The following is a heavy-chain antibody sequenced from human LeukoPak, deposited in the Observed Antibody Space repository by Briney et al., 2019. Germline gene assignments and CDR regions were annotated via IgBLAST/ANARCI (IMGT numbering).Heavy chain of an antibody. CDR2: IWYDGSNK. D-gene: IGHD3-3*01. Sequence: GGSLRLSCAASGFTFSSYGMHWVRQAPGKGLEWVAVIWYDGSNKYYADSVKGRFTISRDNSKNTLYLQMNSLRAEDTAVYYCARENYDFWSGHLAYYYYMDVWGKGTTVTVSS. V-gene: IGHV3-33*01. J-gene: IGHJ6*03. CDR3: ARENYDFWSGHLAYYYYMDV. CDR1: GFTFSSYG.